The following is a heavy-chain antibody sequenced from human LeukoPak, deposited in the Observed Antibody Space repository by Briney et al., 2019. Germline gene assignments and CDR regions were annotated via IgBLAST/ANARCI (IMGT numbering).Heavy chain of an antibody. V-gene: IGHV1-69*13. D-gene: IGHD3-22*01. CDR2: IIPIFGTA. CDR1: GGTFSSYA. CDR3: ARGSYYDSSGYTDAFDI. Sequence: PVKVSCKASGGTFSSYAISWVRQAPGQGLEWMGGIIPIFGTANYAQKFQGRVTITADESTSTAYMELSSLRSEDTAVYYCARGSYYDSSGYTDAFDIWGQGTMVTVSS. J-gene: IGHJ3*02.